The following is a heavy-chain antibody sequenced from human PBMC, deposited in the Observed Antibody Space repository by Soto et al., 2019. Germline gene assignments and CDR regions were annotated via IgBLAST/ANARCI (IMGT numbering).Heavy chain of an antibody. D-gene: IGHD6-13*01. CDR3: AKSVERQQLGTGLWFDP. CDR1: GFTFDDYT. CDR2: ISWDGGST. V-gene: IGHV3-43*01. J-gene: IGHJ5*02. Sequence: EVHLVESGGVVVQPGGSLRLSCAASGFTFDDYTMHWVRQAPGKGLEWVSLISWDGGSTYYADSVKGRFTISRDNSKNSLYLQMNSLRTEDTALYYCAKSVERQQLGTGLWFDPWGQGTLVTVSS.